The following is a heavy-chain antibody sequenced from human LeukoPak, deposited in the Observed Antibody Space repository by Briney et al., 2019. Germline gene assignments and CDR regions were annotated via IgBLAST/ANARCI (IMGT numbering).Heavy chain of an antibody. J-gene: IGHJ4*02. CDR3: ARIYYGSGRPDGY. D-gene: IGHD3-10*01. Sequence: SSVNVSCQPSGISLTRYAIRWVRQAPGQALEWRGAIVPDYDVTNYEQPFRGRVTMTADDSTNTHYMVLRSLASEDTAMYYCARIYYGSGRPDGYWGQGTLVTVSS. CDR2: IVPDYDVT. V-gene: IGHV1-69*13. CDR1: GISLTRYA.